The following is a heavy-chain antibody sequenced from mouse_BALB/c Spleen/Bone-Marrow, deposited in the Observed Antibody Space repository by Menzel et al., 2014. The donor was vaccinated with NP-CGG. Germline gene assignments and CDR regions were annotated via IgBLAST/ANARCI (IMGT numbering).Heavy chain of an antibody. V-gene: IGHV1-87*01. J-gene: IGHJ3*01. CDR3: ARGGYGNYVCAY. D-gene: IGHD2-1*01. CDR1: GYTFTSYW. CDR2: IYPGDGDT. Sequence: SGAELARPGASVKLSCKASGYTFTSYWMQWVKQRPGQGLEWIGTIYPGDGDTRYTQKFKGKATFTADKSSSTAYIQLNSLASEDSAVYYCARGGYGNYVCAYWGQGTLVTVSA.